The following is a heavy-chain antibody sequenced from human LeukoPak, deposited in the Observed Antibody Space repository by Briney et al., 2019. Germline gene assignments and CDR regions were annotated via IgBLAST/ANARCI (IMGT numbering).Heavy chain of an antibody. D-gene: IGHD3-22*01. CDR2: INHSGST. CDR1: GGSFSGYN. V-gene: IGHV4-34*01. J-gene: IGHJ4*02. CDR3: ARGPYDSSGYNDY. Sequence: PSETLSLTCAVYGGSFSGYNWSWIRQPPGKGLEWIGEINHSGSTNYNPSLKSRVTISVDTSKNQFSLKLSSVTAADTAVYYCARGPYDSSGYNDYWGQGTLVTVSS.